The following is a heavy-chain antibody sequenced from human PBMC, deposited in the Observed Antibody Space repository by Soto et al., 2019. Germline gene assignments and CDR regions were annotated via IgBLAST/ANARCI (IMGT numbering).Heavy chain of an antibody. CDR3: AREVLRYPERWFDP. J-gene: IGHJ5*02. CDR1: GGSIRRAGYY. CDR2: IYYSGST. Sequence: SETLSLTCTVSGGSIRRAGYYWSWFRQHPGKGLEWIGYIYYSGSTYYNPSLKSRVTISVDTSKNQFSLKLSSVTAADTAVYYCAREVLRYPERWFDPWGQGTLVTVSS. D-gene: IGHD3-9*01. V-gene: IGHV4-31*03.